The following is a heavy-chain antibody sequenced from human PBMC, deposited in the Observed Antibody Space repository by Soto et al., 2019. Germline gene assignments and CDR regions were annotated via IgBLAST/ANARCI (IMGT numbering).Heavy chain of an antibody. CDR3: ARDNPETVVQAATYYFDN. D-gene: IGHD2-2*01. CDR1: GYTFAAYF. CDR2: INPYSGDT. V-gene: IGHV1-2*04. Sequence: ASVKVSCKTSGYTFAAYFIHWLRQAPGQGLEWMGWINPYSGDTSYALKFQGSVTMTCDTSISTAYMELNRLRSADTAVYYCARDNPETVVQAATYYFDNWGQGTLVTVS. J-gene: IGHJ4*02.